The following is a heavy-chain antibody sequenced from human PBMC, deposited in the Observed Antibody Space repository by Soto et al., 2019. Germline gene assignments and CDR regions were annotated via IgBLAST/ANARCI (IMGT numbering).Heavy chain of an antibody. J-gene: IGHJ3*02. V-gene: IGHV3-21*01. CDR2: ISSTGAYI. CDR3: ARDYPVLYSSSVDALDI. CDR1: GFTFSACT. Sequence: EVQLVESRGGLVKPGGSLRLSCLASGFTFSACTMDWVRQAPGKGLEWVSSISSTGAYIYYAESVRGRFTISRDNAKNSLDLHMNSLGVEDTAVYYCARDYPVLYSSSVDALDIWGRGTLVTVSS. D-gene: IGHD6-6*01.